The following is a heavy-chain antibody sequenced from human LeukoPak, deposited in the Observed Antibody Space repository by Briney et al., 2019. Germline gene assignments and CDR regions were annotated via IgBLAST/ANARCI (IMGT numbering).Heavy chain of an antibody. CDR2: ISGDGGST. Sequence: PGGSLRLSCAASGLTFDHYVMHWVRQAPGKGLEWVSLISGDGGSTYYADSVKGRFTISRDNAKNSLYLQMNSLRDEDTAVYCCARAAPYYYDSSGYSAFDSWGQGTMVTVSA. J-gene: IGHJ3*02. V-gene: IGHV3-43*02. CDR3: ARAAPYYYDSSGYSAFDS. CDR1: GLTFDHYV. D-gene: IGHD3-22*01.